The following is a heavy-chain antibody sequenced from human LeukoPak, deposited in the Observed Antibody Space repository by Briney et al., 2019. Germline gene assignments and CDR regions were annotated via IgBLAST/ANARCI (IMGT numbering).Heavy chain of an antibody. CDR2: IKPDGSEA. J-gene: IGHJ3*02. CDR3: ARDHSYYFDTTGYYYDAFDI. V-gene: IGHV3-7*04. Sequence: GGSLRLSCAASGFIFSNYWMSWVRQAPGKGLEWVANIKPDGSEAHYVGSVKGRFTISRDNAKNSLYLQMNSLRAEDAAVFYCARDHSYYFDTTGYYYDAFDIWGQGTMVTVSS. D-gene: IGHD3-22*01. CDR1: GFIFSNYW.